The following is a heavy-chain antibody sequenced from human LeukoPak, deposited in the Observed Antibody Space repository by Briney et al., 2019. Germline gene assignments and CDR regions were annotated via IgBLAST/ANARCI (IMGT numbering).Heavy chain of an antibody. V-gene: IGHV4-59*01. CDR2: IYYSGST. Sequence: SETLSLTCTVSGGSISSYYWSWIRQPPGKGLEWIGYIYYSGSTNYNPSLKSRVTISVDTSKNQFSLKLSSVTAADTAVYYCARGDTAMVFSAFDIWGQGTMVTVSS. CDR3: ARGDTAMVFSAFDI. D-gene: IGHD5-18*01. CDR1: GGSISSYY. J-gene: IGHJ3*02.